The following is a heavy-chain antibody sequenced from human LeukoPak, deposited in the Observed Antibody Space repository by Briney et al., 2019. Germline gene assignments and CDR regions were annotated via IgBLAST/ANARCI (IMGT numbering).Heavy chain of an antibody. CDR2: FYYSGST. D-gene: IGHD1-1*01. J-gene: IGHJ4*02. CDR3: ARKRTGDQVYYFDY. Sequence: SETLSLTCTVSGGSVSSGRYYWSWIRQPPGKGLEWIGYFYYSGSTNYNPSLKTRVTISVDTSKNQFSLKVSSVTAADTAVYYCARKRTGDQVYYFDYWGQGTLVTVSS. CDR1: GGSVSSGRYY. V-gene: IGHV4-61*01.